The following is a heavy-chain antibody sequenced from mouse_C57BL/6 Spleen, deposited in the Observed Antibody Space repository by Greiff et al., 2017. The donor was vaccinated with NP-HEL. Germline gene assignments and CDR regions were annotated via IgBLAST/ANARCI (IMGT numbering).Heavy chain of an antibody. CDR2: IWTGGGT. CDR3: ARNSAYYSNYGYYFDY. J-gene: IGHJ2*01. V-gene: IGHV2-9-1*01. CDR1: GFSLTSYA. D-gene: IGHD2-5*01. Sequence: VQLQQSGPGLVAPSQSLSITCTVSGFSLTSYAISWVRQPPGKGLEWLGVIWTGGGTNYNSALKSRLSISKDNSKSQVFLKMNSLQTDDTARYYCARNSAYYSNYGYYFDYWGQGTTLTVSS.